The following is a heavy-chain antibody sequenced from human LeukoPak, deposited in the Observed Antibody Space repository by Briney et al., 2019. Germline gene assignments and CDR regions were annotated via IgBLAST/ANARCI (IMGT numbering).Heavy chain of an antibody. V-gene: IGHV3-53*01. CDR2: IYSGGST. Sequence: GGSLRLSCAASGFTVSNNYMSWVRQAPGKGLEWVSVIYSGGSTYYADSVKGRFTISRDNSKNTLYLQMNSLRAEDTAVYYCARAAEYYYDSSGYYRSCYFDCWGQGTLVTVSS. D-gene: IGHD3-22*01. J-gene: IGHJ4*02. CDR1: GFTVSNNY. CDR3: ARAAEYYYDSSGYYRSCYFDC.